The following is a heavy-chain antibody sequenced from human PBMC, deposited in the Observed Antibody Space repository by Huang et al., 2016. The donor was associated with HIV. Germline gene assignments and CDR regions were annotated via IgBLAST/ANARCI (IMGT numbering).Heavy chain of an antibody. Sequence: QVHLVQSGAEVKKPGASVKVSCKASGYTFTHYDINWVRQAPGRGLGWMGWMNPNTGNTGFAQSFQGRVTMTRKTSITTAYMELTSLTSEDTAVYYCARSAYGDLDYWGLGTLVIVSS. CDR2: MNPNTGNT. V-gene: IGHV1-8*02. D-gene: IGHD4-17*01. CDR1: GYTFTHYD. CDR3: ARSAYGDLDY. J-gene: IGHJ4*02.